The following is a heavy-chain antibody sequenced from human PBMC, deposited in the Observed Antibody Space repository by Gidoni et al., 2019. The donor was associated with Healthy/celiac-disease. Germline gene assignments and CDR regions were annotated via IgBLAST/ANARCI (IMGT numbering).Heavy chain of an antibody. Sequence: QVQLVESGGGVVQPGRSLRLSCAASGFTFSSYGMHWVRQAPGKGLEWVAVISYDGSNKYYADSVKGRFTISRDNSKNTLYLQMNSLRAEDTAVYYCAKGSDYYDSSGLDYWGQGTLVTVSS. CDR1: GFTFSSYG. J-gene: IGHJ4*02. CDR3: AKGSDYYDSSGLDY. CDR2: ISYDGSNK. D-gene: IGHD3-22*01. V-gene: IGHV3-30*18.